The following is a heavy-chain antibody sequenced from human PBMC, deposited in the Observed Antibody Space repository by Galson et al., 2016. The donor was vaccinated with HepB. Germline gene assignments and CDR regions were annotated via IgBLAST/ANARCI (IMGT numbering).Heavy chain of an antibody. CDR1: GFNLNNYV. Sequence: SLRLSCASSGFNLNNYVIHWVRQAPGKGLEWVTIISKDGSDDRYADSVKGRFTIFRDNSKNTVFLHLDSLGTEDTGVYYCARDAGTIFDVRNYHFDQWGQGTLVSVSS. V-gene: IGHV3-30*03. CDR3: ARDAGTIFDVRNYHFDQ. CDR2: ISKDGSDD. D-gene: IGHD3-3*01. J-gene: IGHJ5*02.